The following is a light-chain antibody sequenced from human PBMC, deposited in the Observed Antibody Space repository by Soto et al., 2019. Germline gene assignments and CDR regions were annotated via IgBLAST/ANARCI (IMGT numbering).Light chain of an antibody. CDR1: QVIGSRY. Sequence: EIVMTQSPGTLSLSPGERATISCRASQVIGSRYLAWYHQKSGQAPRLLIYGASSRATGIPDRFSGSGSETDFTLTISRLEPEDFGVYYCQQFGSSIPHTFGQGTKREIK. CDR3: QQFGSSIPHT. V-gene: IGKV3-20*01. J-gene: IGKJ2*01. CDR2: GAS.